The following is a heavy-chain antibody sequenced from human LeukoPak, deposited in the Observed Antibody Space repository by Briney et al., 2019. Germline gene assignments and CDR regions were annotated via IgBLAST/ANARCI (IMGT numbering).Heavy chain of an antibody. CDR1: GDSITSSSYY. J-gene: IGHJ4*02. D-gene: IGHD1-1*01. CDR2: IYHSGST. Sequence: PSETLSLTCAVSGDSITSSSYYWAWIRQPPGKGLEWIGTIYHSGSTYYNSSLKSRVTTSVDTSKNQFSLKLRSVTAADTAVYYCARPPSTTGTTGYFDYWGQGTPVTVSS. CDR3: ARPPSTTGTTGYFDY. V-gene: IGHV4-39*01.